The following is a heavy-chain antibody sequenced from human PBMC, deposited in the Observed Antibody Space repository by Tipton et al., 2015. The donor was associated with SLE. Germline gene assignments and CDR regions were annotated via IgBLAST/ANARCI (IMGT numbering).Heavy chain of an antibody. J-gene: IGHJ4*02. D-gene: IGHD3-10*01. CDR2: IFTGGSS. CDR3: ARHAPGQNFDY. V-gene: IGHV4-61*02. CDR1: GGSISSGSYY. Sequence: PGLVKPSQTLSLTCTVSGGSISSGSYYWSWIRQPAGKGLEWIGRIFTGGSSNDNPSLKSRVTMSVDTPKNQVSLKLNSVTAADTAVYYCARHAPGQNFDYWGQGTLVTVSS.